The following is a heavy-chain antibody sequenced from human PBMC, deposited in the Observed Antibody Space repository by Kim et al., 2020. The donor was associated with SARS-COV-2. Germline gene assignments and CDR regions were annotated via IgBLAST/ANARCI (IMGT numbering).Heavy chain of an antibody. J-gene: IGHJ4*01. CDR1: GGSISNYY. Sequence: SETLSLTCAVSGGSISNYYWSWIRQVPGKGLEWIGYIYYSGSTNFNPSLKSRVTMSVDTSKNQFSLELRSVTAADTAVYYCVRGLGWSNFPSDYLGHGTL. CDR3: VRGLGWSNFPSDY. CDR2: IYYSGST. V-gene: IGHV4-59*01. D-gene: IGHD1-26*01.